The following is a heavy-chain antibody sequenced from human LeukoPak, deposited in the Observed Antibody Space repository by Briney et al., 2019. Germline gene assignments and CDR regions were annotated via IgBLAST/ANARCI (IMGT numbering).Heavy chain of an antibody. CDR3: ARPYSSSSGYYYGMDV. D-gene: IGHD6-6*01. Sequence: SVKVSCKASGYTFTSYGITWVRQAPGQGLEWMGGIIPIFGTANYAQKFQCRVTITADESTSTAYMELSSLRSEDTAVYYCARPYSSSSGYYYGMDVWGQGTTVTVSS. CDR1: GYTFTSYG. CDR2: IIPIFGTA. J-gene: IGHJ6*02. V-gene: IGHV1-69*13.